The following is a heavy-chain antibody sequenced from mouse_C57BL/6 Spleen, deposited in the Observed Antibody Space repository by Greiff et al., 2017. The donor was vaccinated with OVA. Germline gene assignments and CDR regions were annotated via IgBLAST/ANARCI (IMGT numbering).Heavy chain of an antibody. CDR3: TRVYDYDVYWYFDV. D-gene: IGHD2-4*01. V-gene: IGHV5-9-1*02. CDR2: ISSGGDYI. CDR1: GFTFSSYA. Sequence: EVKVVESGEGLVKPGGSLKLSCAASGFTFSSYAMSWVRQTPEKRLEWVAYISSGGDYIYYADTVKGRFTISRDNARNTLYLQMSSLKSEDTAMYYCTRVYDYDVYWYFDVWGTGTTVTVSS. J-gene: IGHJ1*03.